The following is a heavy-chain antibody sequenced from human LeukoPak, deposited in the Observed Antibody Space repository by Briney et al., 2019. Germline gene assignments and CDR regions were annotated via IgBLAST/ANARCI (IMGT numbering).Heavy chain of an antibody. CDR1: RFTFSSYS. Sequence: GGSLRLSCAASRFTFSSYSMNWVRQSPGKGLEWVSYISSSSSTIYYADSVKGRFTISRDNAKNSLYLQMNSLRAEDTAVYYCATNGGPGNYWGQGTLVTVSS. CDR2: ISSSSSTI. V-gene: IGHV3-48*04. CDR3: ATNGGPGNY. J-gene: IGHJ4*02.